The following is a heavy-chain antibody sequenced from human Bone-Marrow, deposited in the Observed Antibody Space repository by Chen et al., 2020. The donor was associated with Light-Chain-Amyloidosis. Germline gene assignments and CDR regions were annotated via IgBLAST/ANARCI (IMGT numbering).Heavy chain of an antibody. CDR3: KARPS. Sequence: EVQVVESGGGLIQPGGSLRLSCAASGFTFSNNYMSWVRQAPGKGLEWVSFIYSNGKTYYADSLKGPFTISRDNSKNTLYLQMNSLRAKDTAVYYCKARPSWGQGTLVTVSS. J-gene: IGHJ5*02. V-gene: IGHV3-53*01. CDR1: GFTFSNNY. CDR2: IYSNGKT.